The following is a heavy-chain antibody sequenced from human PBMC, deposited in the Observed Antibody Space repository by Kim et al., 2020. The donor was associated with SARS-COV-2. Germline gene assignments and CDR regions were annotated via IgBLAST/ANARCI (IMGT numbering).Heavy chain of an antibody. J-gene: IGHJ4*02. D-gene: IGHD3-22*01. Sequence: SETLSLTCTVSGDSISGYYWSWIRRPPGKGLEWIGYVHYTGTTNYNPSLESRVTISVDTSKNQFSLKLTFVTYADTAVYYCGRRDITGYYDHWGQGTLVT. CDR1: GDSISGYY. CDR2: VHYTGTT. V-gene: IGHV4-59*01. CDR3: GRRDITGYYDH.